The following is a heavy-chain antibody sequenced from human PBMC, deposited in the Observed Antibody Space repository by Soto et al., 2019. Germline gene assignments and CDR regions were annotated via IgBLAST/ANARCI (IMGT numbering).Heavy chain of an antibody. CDR2: IFQSGST. J-gene: IGHJ5*02. D-gene: IGHD6-19*01. CDR3: ARGRGRYSSGWSWFDP. Sequence: PSETLSLTCGVSGGTIRSPDWWTWVRQPPGKGLEWIGEIFQSGSTNYTPSLGSRVTISVDRSKNQFSLTLTSVTAADTAVYFCARGRGRYSSGWSWFDPWGQGILVTVSS. V-gene: IGHV4-4*02. CDR1: GGTIRSPDW.